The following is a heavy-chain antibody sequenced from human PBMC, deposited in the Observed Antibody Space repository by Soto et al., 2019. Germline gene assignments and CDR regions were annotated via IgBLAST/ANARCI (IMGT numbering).Heavy chain of an antibody. CDR2: IYYSGGT. D-gene: IGHD5-12*01. Sequence: QVQLQESGPGLVKPSETLSLTCTVSGGSISSYYWSWIRQPPGKGLEWIGYIYYSGGTNYNPSLRSRVTREVDASKNQCSLKLSSVSAADTAVYYCARRKTGGSKVATNFDYWGQGTLVTVSS. CDR3: ARRKTGGSKVATNFDY. J-gene: IGHJ4*02. V-gene: IGHV4-59*08. CDR1: GGSISSYY.